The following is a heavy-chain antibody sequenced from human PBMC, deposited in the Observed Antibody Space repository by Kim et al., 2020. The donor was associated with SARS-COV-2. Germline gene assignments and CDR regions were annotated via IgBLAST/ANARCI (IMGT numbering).Heavy chain of an antibody. D-gene: IGHD3-16*01. J-gene: IGHJ4*02. CDR2: ISHNALYT. Sequence: GGSLRLSCAASGFTFNTHAMTWVRQAPGKGLEWVSTISHNALYTYYADSVKGRFTISRDNSEDTVYLQMNSLRAEDTALYYCTQSNWGSRPADWGLGTLVTVPA. V-gene: IGHV3-23*01. CDR3: TQSNWGSRPAD. CDR1: GFTFNTHA.